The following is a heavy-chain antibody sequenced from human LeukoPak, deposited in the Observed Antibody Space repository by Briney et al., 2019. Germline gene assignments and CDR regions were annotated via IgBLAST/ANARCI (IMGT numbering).Heavy chain of an antibody. Sequence: SLRLSCAASGFTFDDYAMHWVRQAPGKGLEWVSGISWNSGSIGYADSVKGRFTISRDNGKNSLYLQMNSLRAEDTALYYCARKYSSGFDYWGRGTLVTVSS. J-gene: IGHJ4*02. CDR1: GFTFDDYA. D-gene: IGHD6-19*01. CDR3: ARKYSSGFDY. V-gene: IGHV3-9*01. CDR2: ISWNSGSI.